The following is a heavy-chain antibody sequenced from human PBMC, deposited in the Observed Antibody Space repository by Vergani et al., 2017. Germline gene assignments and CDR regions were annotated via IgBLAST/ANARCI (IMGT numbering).Heavy chain of an antibody. Sequence: QVQLVQSGAEVKKPGSSVKVSCKASGGTFSSYAISWVRQAPGQGLEWMGRIIPILGIANYAQKFQGRVTITADKSTSTAYMELSSLRSEDTAVYYCARSLSSRGGTFDYWGQGTLVTVSS. V-gene: IGHV1-69*02. CDR3: ARSLSSRGGTFDY. J-gene: IGHJ4*02. D-gene: IGHD3-16*01. CDR1: GGTFSSYA. CDR2: IIPILGIA.